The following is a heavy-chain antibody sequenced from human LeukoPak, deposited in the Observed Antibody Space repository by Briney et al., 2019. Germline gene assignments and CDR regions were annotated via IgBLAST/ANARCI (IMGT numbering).Heavy chain of an antibody. CDR1: GGSISSYY. V-gene: IGHV4-4*07. CDR2: IYTSGRT. Sequence: PSETLSLTCTVSGGSISSYYWNWIRQPAGKGLEWIGRIYTSGRTNYNTSLKSRVTMSADTSKNQLSLKLSSVTAADTAVYYYARDRPLATVTTVDTYGFDPWGQGTLVTVSS. CDR3: ARDRPLATVTTVDTYGFDP. J-gene: IGHJ5*02. D-gene: IGHD4-17*01.